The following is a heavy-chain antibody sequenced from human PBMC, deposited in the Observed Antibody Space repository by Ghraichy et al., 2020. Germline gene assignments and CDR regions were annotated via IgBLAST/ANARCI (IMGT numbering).Heavy chain of an antibody. Sequence: GSLRLSCTVSGGSISSYYWSWIRQPPGKGLEWIGYIYYSGSTNYNPSLKSRVTISVDTSKNQFSLKLSSVTAADTAVYYCARGNYYGGRYFDLWGRGTLVTVSS. V-gene: IGHV4-59*01. J-gene: IGHJ2*01. D-gene: IGHD4-23*01. CDR3: ARGNYYGGRYFDL. CDR1: GGSISSYY. CDR2: IYYSGST.